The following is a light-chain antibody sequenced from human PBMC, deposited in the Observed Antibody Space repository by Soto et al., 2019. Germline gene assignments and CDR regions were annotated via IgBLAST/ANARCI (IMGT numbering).Light chain of an antibody. CDR3: SSYTSSSTLV. V-gene: IGLV2-14*01. J-gene: IGLJ2*01. CDR1: SSDVGGYNY. Sequence: QSALTQPASVSGSPGQSITISCTGTSSDVGGYNYVSWYQQHPGKAPQLMIYEVSNRPSGVSNRFSGSKSVNTASLTISGLQAEDEADYYCSSYTSSSTLVFGGGTKLTVL. CDR2: EVS.